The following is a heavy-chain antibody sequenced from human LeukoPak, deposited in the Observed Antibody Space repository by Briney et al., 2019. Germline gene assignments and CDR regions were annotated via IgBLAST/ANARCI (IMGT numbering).Heavy chain of an antibody. CDR3: ARGDGYAQRD. J-gene: IGHJ4*02. V-gene: IGHV3-74*01. Sequence: PGGSLRLSCAASGFTFSSYWMHWVRQAPGKGPVWVSRINSDGSSTSYADSVKGRLTISRDNAKNTLYLQMNSLRVEDTAVYYCARGDGYAQRDWGQGTLVTVSS. CDR1: GFTFSSYW. CDR2: INSDGSST. D-gene: IGHD5-12*01.